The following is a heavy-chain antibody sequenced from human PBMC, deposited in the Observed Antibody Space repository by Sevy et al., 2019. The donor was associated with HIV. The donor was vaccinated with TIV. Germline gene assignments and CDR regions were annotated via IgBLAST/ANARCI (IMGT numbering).Heavy chain of an antibody. CDR1: GGSISSGDYY. CDR3: ASSITIFGVVIANFDY. V-gene: IGHV4-30-4*01. J-gene: IGHJ4*02. CDR2: IYYSGST. Sequence: SETLSLTCTVSGGSISSGDYYWSWIRQPPGKGLEWIGYIYYSGSTYYNQSLKSRVTISVDTSKNQFSLKLSSVTAADTAVYYCASSITIFGVVIANFDYWGQGTLVTVSS. D-gene: IGHD3-3*01.